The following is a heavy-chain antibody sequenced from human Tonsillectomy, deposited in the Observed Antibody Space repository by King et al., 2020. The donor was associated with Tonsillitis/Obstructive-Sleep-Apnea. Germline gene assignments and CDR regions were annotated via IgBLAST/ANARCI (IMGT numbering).Heavy chain of an antibody. D-gene: IGHD1-26*01. Sequence: ITLQESGPTLVKPTQTLTLTCTFSGFSLSTSGVGVGWIRQPPGKALEWLALIYLDDDKRYSPSLKSRLTITKDTSKNQVVLTMTNMDPVDTATYYCAQMYSPPEWKLRYYYYMDVWGQGTPVTVSS. J-gene: IGHJ6*03. CDR1: GFSLSTSGVG. V-gene: IGHV2-5*02. CDR2: IYLDDDK. CDR3: AQMYSPPEWKLRYYYYMDV.